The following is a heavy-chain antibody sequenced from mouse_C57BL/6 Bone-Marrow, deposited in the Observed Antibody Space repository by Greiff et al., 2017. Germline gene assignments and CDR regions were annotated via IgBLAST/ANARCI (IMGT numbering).Heavy chain of an antibody. J-gene: IGHJ1*03. Sequence: EVMLVESGGGLVQPGGSLKLSCAASGFTFSDYYMYWVRQTPEKRLEWVAYISNGGSTYYPDTVKGRFTISRDNAKNTLYLQMSRLKSEDTAMYYCARQGATVVDWYFDVWGTGTTVTVSS. D-gene: IGHD1-1*01. CDR1: GFTFSDYY. CDR2: ISNGGST. CDR3: ARQGATVVDWYFDV. V-gene: IGHV5-12*01.